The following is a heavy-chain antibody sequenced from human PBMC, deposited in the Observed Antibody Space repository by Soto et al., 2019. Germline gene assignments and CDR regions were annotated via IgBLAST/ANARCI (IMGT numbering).Heavy chain of an antibody. D-gene: IGHD2-2*01. J-gene: IGHJ3*02. Sequence: GGSLRLSCAASGFTFSSYAMHWVRQAPGKGLEWVAVISYDGSNKYYADSVKGRFTISRDNSKNTLYLQMNSLRAEDTAVYYCARDLPRNKDLDAFDIWGQGTMVTVSS. CDR2: ISYDGSNK. V-gene: IGHV3-30-3*01. CDR3: ARDLPRNKDLDAFDI. CDR1: GFTFSSYA.